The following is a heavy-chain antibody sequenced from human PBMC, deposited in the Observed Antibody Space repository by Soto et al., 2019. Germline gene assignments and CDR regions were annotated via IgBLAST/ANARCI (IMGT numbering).Heavy chain of an antibody. V-gene: IGHV4-31*11. J-gene: IGHJ4*02. CDR1: GASLARCGFY. CDR3: ATYYDILTGPMGPLNY. D-gene: IGHD3-9*01. CDR2: IYYSGST. Sequence: QVQLQESGPGVVKPSQTLSLTCAVSGASLARCGFYWIWLRQYPGKGLEWIGDIYYSGSTRYNPSLKSRITISVDTSKNQFSLELSSVTAADTALYYCATYYDILTGPMGPLNYWGQGILVTVSS.